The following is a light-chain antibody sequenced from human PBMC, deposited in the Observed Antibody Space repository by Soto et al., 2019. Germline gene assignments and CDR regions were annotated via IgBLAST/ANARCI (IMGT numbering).Light chain of an antibody. Sequence: DIQMTQSPSTLSASVGARVTITCRASQSISSWVAWYQQKPGKAPNLLIYKASSLESGVPSRFSGSGSGTEFTLTISSLQPDDFANYYCQQYNSYPTFGGGTKVEIK. CDR2: KAS. V-gene: IGKV1-5*03. J-gene: IGKJ4*01. CDR1: QSISSW. CDR3: QQYNSYPT.